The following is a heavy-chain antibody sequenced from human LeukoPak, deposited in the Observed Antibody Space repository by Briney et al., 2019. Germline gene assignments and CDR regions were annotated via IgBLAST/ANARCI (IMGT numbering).Heavy chain of an antibody. CDR3: ASSKTFGQSFGGY. Sequence: PSETLSLTCAVYGGSFSGYYWSWIRQPPGKGLEWIGEINHSGSTNYNPSLKSRVTISADTSRNHFSLKLSSVTAADTAVYYCASSKTFGQSFGGYWGRGTLVTVSS. D-gene: IGHD3-3*01. CDR2: INHSGST. J-gene: IGHJ4*02. CDR1: GGSFSGYY. V-gene: IGHV4-34*01.